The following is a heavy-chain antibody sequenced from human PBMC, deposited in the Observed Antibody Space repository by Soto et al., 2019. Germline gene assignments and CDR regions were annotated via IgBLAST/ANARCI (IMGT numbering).Heavy chain of an antibody. CDR2: IFHRGDT. CDR1: GGSISSGGFS. Sequence: QLQLQESGSGLVKPSQTLSLTCAVSGGSISSGGFSWSWIRQPPGKGLEWIGYIFHRGDTYYNPSLKSRVTISLDRSKNQFSLKLSSVTAADTAIYYCARGDDFHLDSWGPGTLVTVSS. CDR3: ARGDDFHLDS. D-gene: IGHD3-16*01. V-gene: IGHV4-30-2*01. J-gene: IGHJ4*02.